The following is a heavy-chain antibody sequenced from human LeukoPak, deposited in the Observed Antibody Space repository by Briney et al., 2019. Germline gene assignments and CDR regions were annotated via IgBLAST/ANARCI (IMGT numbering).Heavy chain of an antibody. CDR3: AKGGESSSWLFDY. D-gene: IGHD6-13*01. J-gene: IGHJ4*02. CDR2: LSGSGLST. CDR1: GFTFSSYA. Sequence: GGSLRLSCAASGFTFSSYAMSWVRQAPGKGLQWVSALSGSGLSTYYADSVEGRFTISRDNSKNTLYLQMNSLRAEDTAVYYCAKGGESSSWLFDYWGQGTLVPVSS. V-gene: IGHV3-23*01.